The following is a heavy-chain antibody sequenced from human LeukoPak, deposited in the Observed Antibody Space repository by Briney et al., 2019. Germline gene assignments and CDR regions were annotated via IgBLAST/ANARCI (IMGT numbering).Heavy chain of an antibody. Sequence: GGSLRLSCAASGFTVSSNYMSWVRQAPGKGLEWVANIKQDGSDKYYVDSVKGRFTISRDNAKNSLYLQMNSLRVEDTSVYYCARGTYISGWYPDYFDSWGQGTLVTVSS. D-gene: IGHD6-19*01. CDR2: IKQDGSDK. V-gene: IGHV3-7*01. CDR3: ARGTYISGWYPDYFDS. J-gene: IGHJ4*02. CDR1: GFTVSSNY.